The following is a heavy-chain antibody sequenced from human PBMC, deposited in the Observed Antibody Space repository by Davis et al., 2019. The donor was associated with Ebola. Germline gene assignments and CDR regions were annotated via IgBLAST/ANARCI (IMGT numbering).Heavy chain of an antibody. J-gene: IGHJ4*02. CDR2: ISGSGGST. CDR3: AKETAAIPTRTDY. V-gene: IGHV3-23*01. Sequence: GESLKISCAASGFTFSSYAMSWVRQAPGKGLEWVSAISGSGGSTYYADSVKGRFTISRDNSKNTLYLQMNSLRAEDTAVYYCAKETAAIPTRTDYWGQGTLVTVSS. CDR1: GFTFSSYA. D-gene: IGHD1-1*01.